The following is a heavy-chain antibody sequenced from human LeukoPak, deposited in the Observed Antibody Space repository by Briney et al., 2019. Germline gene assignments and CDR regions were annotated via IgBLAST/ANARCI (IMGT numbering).Heavy chain of an antibody. CDR3: ARDIAAAGDY. CDR2: ISSSSSYI. J-gene: IGHJ4*02. D-gene: IGHD6-13*01. V-gene: IGHV3-21*01. CDR1: GFTFSSYS. Sequence: GGSLRLSCAVSGFTFSSYSMNWVRQAPGKGLEWVSSISSSSSYIYYADSVKGRFTISRDNAKNSLYLQMNSLTAEDTAVYYCARDIAAAGDYWGQGTLVTVSS.